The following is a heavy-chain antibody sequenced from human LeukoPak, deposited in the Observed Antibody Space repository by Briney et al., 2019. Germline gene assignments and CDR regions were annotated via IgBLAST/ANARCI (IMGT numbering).Heavy chain of an antibody. CDR1: GYTFFSFD. CDR2: MNPNSGDT. D-gene: IGHD4-23*01. J-gene: IGHJ4*02. Sequence: GASVKVSCKASGYTFFSFDLNWVRQAPGQGLEWMGWMNPNSGDTGYAQNFKGRVTMTRDTSISTAYMELSSLRFEDTAVYYCARGPGGYHYFDYWGQGTLVTVSS. V-gene: IGHV1-8*01. CDR3: ARGPGGYHYFDY.